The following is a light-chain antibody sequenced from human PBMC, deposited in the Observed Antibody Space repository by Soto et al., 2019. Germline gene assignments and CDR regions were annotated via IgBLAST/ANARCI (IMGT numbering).Light chain of an antibody. V-gene: IGKV1-39*01. CDR2: AAS. CDR3: QQSYSPRYT. Sequence: DIQMTPSPSSLSASVGDRVTITCRASQTIGSYLNWYQHKPGKPPQLLIYAASSLQSGVPSRFSGSGSGTEFTLNTSSLQPEDFAGYYCQQSYSPRYTVGQGTKLEIK. J-gene: IGKJ2*01. CDR1: QTIGSY.